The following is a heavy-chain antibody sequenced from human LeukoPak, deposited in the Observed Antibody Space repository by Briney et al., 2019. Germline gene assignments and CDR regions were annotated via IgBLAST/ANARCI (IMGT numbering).Heavy chain of an antibody. CDR3: ARDRYSSGWAGDFDY. J-gene: IGHJ4*02. CDR1: GFTFSSCS. D-gene: IGHD6-19*01. V-gene: IGHV3-21*01. CDR2: ISSSSSYI. Sequence: GGSLRLSCAASGFTFSSCSMNWVRQASGKGLEWVSSISSSSSYIYYADSVKGRFTISRDNAKNSLYLQMNSLRAEDTAVYYCARDRYSSGWAGDFDYWGQGTLVTVSS.